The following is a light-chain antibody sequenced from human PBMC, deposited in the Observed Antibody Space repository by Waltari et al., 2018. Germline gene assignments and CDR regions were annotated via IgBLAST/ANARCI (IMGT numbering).Light chain of an antibody. V-gene: IGLV2-14*03. CDR2: DVI. J-gene: IGLJ1*01. CDR3: SAYTSSSSRV. Sequence: QSALTQPASVSGSPGLSITISCTGTSSDIGGHHYVSWYQQHPGKAPKLMIYDVIKRFSGISNRFSGSKSANTASLTISGLQAEDEADYYCSAYTSSSSRVFGTGTRVTVL. CDR1: SSDIGGHHY.